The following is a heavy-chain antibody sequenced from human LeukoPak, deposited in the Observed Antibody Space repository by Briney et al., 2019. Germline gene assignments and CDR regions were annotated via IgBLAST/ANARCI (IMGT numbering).Heavy chain of an antibody. CDR2: IHYSGST. D-gene: IGHD1-26*01. J-gene: IGHJ4*02. Sequence: SETLSLTCTVSGISITTYYWSWIRQPPGKGLEWIGLIHYSGSTTYNPSLNSRVTISIDTSKNQFSLHLSSVTAADTAVYYCARDIREVGDSHYFDYWGQGALVTVTS. V-gene: IGHV4-59*01. CDR3: ARDIREVGDSHYFDY. CDR1: GISITTYY.